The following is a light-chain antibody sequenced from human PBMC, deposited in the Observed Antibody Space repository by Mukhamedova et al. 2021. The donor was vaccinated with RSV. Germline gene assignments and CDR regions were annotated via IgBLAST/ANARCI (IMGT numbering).Light chain of an antibody. V-gene: IGKV1-33*01. CDR2: DAS. Sequence: WYQRRVHGKPPKLLIYDASNLERGVPLRFSGSGYGTDFTFIINSLQPEDIATYWCQQYKSLPATFGPGTKVDI. CDR3: QQYKSLPAT. J-gene: IGKJ3*01.